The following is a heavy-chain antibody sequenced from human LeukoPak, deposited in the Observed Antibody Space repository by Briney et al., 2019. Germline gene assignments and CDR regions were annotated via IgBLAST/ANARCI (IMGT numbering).Heavy chain of an antibody. D-gene: IGHD5-18*01. CDR2: IYYSGST. CDR1: GGSISSGGYS. CDR3: ARAVRGYSYGSDYYYYMDV. V-gene: IGHV4-61*08. J-gene: IGHJ6*03. Sequence: SETLSLTCAVSGGSISSGGYSWSWIRQPPGKGLEWIGYIYYSGSTNYNPSLRSRVTISVDTSKNQFSLKLSSVTAADTAVYYCARAVRGYSYGSDYYYYMDVWGKETTVTISS.